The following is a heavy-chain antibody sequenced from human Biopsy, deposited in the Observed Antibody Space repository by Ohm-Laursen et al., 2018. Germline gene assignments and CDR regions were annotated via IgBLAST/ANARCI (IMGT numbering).Heavy chain of an antibody. CDR1: GGSIIGYY. CDR3: ARDSPSYADYPFDY. V-gene: IGHV4-4*07. CDR2: VYISGGT. D-gene: IGHD4-17*01. Sequence: LSLTCAVSGGSIIGYYWSWIRQPAGKGLEWIGRVYISGGTTYNPSLKSRVTMSLDTSKNQFSLRLRSVTAADTAVYYCARDSPSYADYPFDYWGQGTLVTVSS. J-gene: IGHJ4*02.